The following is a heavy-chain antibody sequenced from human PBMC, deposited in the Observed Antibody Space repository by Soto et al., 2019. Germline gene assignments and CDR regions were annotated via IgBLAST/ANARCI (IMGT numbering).Heavy chain of an antibody. J-gene: IGHJ4*02. Sequence: QVHLVQSGAEVKKPGASVKVSCKGSGYGFTTYGITWMRQAPGQGLEWMAWISAHNGNTDYAQNLQGRVTVTRDTSPSTAYMELRSLRPDATAVYYCARGRYGDYWGQGALVTVSS. CDR1: GYGFTTYG. D-gene: IGHD1-1*01. V-gene: IGHV1-18*01. CDR2: ISAHNGNT. CDR3: ARGRYGDY.